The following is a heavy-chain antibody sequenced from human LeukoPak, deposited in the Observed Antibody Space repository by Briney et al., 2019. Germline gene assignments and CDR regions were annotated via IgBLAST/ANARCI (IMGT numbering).Heavy chain of an antibody. J-gene: IGHJ4*02. Sequence: SETLSLTRTVSGGSISSSSYYWGWIRQPPGKGLEWIGSIYYSGSTYYNPSLKSRVTISVDTSKNQFSLKLSSVTAADTAVYYCARSPARVRGVVDYWGQGTLVTVSS. V-gene: IGHV4-39*01. CDR1: GGSISSSSYY. CDR3: ARSPARVRGVVDY. CDR2: IYYSGST. D-gene: IGHD3-10*01.